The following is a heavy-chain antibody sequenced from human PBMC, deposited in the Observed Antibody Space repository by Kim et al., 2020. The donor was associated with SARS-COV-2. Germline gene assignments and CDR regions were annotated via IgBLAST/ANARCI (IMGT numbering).Heavy chain of an antibody. CDR2: TYYRSKWYN. J-gene: IGHJ6*02. CDR1: GDSVSSNSAA. CDR3: ARDLLHLGLLWFGESPRYYDGMDV. V-gene: IGHV6-1*01. D-gene: IGHD3-10*01. Sequence: SQTLSLTCAISGDSVSSNSAAWNWIRQSPSRGLEWLGRTYYRSKWYNDYAVSVESRITINPDTSKNQFSLQLNSVTPEDTAVYYCARDLLHLGLLWFGESPRYYDGMDVWGQGTTVTVSS.